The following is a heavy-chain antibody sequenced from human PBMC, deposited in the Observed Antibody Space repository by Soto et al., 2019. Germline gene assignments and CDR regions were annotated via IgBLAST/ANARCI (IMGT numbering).Heavy chain of an antibody. D-gene: IGHD4-17*01. V-gene: IGHV4-59*01. CDR1: GGSISRYY. Sequence: KPXGTLSLTCTVSGGSISRYYWSWIRQPPGKGLAWIGYIYYSGSTYYNPSLKSRVTISVDTSKNQFSLKLSSVTAADTAVYYCARDYGDYGYYDYCMDVWGQGTTVTVSS. CDR2: IYYSGST. CDR3: ARDYGDYGYYDYCMDV. J-gene: IGHJ6*02.